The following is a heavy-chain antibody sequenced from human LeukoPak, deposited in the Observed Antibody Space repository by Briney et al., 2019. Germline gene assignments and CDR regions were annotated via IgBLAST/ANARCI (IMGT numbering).Heavy chain of an antibody. V-gene: IGHV1-18*03. J-gene: IGHJ4*02. CDR1: GYTFTSYG. CDR3: ARDNLAAIAGWGLDY. Sequence: GASVKVSCKASGYTFTSYGISWVRQAPGQGLEWMGWISAYNGNTYYAPNLQGRVTMTTDTFTSTAYMELRSLRSDDMAVYYCARDNLAAIAGWGLDYWGQGTLVTVSS. CDR2: ISAYNGNT. D-gene: IGHD2-15*01.